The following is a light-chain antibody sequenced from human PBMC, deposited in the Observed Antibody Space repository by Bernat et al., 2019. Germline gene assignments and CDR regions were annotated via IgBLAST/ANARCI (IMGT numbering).Light chain of an antibody. V-gene: IGKV1-39*01. Sequence: DIQMTQSPSSLSASVGDRVTITCRASQPITNYLNWYQQKPGKAPKLLIYAATTLQRGVPSSFSGSGSGTDFTLTISSLQPEDFATYYCQQSYSIQWTFGQGTKVDIK. CDR3: QQSYSIQWT. CDR1: QPITNY. J-gene: IGKJ1*01. CDR2: AAT.